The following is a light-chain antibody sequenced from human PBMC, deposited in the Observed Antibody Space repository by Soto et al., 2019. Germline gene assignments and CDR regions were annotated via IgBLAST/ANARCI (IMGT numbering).Light chain of an antibody. Sequence: DIQMTQSPSFVSASVGDRVTITCRASQAVSTLLAWYQQKPGDAPKLLIYAASTLQSGVPSRFSGSGSGTDFTLTIRSLQPEDFATYYCQQSNSFPRTFGGGTKVEIK. CDR2: AAS. CDR1: QAVSTL. V-gene: IGKV1-12*01. CDR3: QQSNSFPRT. J-gene: IGKJ4*01.